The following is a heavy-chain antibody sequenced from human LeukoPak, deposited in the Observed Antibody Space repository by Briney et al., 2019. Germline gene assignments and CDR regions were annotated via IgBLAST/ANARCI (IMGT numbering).Heavy chain of an antibody. CDR1: GGTFSSYA. D-gene: IGHD3-3*01. J-gene: IGHJ4*02. Sequence: SVKVSCKASGGTFSSYAISWVRQAPGQGLEWMGGIIPIFGTANYAQKFQGRVTITADESTSTAYMELSSLRSEDTAVYYCAGNLGVLSYDFWSGYYDYWGQGTLVTVSS. CDR2: IIPIFGTA. V-gene: IGHV1-69*13. CDR3: AGNLGVLSYDFWSGYYDY.